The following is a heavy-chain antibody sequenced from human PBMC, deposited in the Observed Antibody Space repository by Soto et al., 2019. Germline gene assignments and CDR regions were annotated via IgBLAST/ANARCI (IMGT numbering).Heavy chain of an antibody. J-gene: IGHJ3*02. CDR2: IYWDDDN. Sequence: VSGPTLVNPTQTLTLTCTFSGFSLSTSGVGVGWIRQPPGKALEWLALIYWDDDNRYSPSLKRRLTITKDTSKNQVVLTMTNMDPVDTATYYCVHNSKVVVVATSAFDIWGQGTMVTVSS. CDR3: VHNSKVVVVATSAFDI. D-gene: IGHD2-15*01. CDR1: GFSLSTSGVG. V-gene: IGHV2-5*02.